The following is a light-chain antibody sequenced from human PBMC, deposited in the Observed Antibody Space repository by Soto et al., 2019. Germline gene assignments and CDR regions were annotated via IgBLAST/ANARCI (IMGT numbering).Light chain of an antibody. CDR1: QSVSSSY. CDR2: ATS. CDR3: QQYGGSPLT. Sequence: EIVLTQSPGTVSLSPGERATVSCRASQSVSSSYLAWYQQRPGQAPRLLIYATSSRATGIPDRFIGTGSGTDFTLTISRLESEDFAVYYCQQYGGSPLTFGGGTKVEMK. J-gene: IGKJ4*01. V-gene: IGKV3-20*01.